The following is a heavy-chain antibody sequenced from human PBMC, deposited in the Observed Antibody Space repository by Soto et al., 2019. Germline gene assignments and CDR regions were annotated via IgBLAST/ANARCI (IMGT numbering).Heavy chain of an antibody. J-gene: IGHJ6*02. CDR1: GVTFSSYA. Sequence: ASVKVSCKASGVTFSSYAISWVRQAPGQGLEWMGGIIPIFGTANYAQKFQGRVTITADESTSTAYMELSSLRSEDTAVYYCARGCSSTSCRGHYYYGMDVWGQGTTVTVSS. CDR3: ARGCSSTSCRGHYYYGMDV. CDR2: IIPIFGTA. D-gene: IGHD2-2*01. V-gene: IGHV1-69*13.